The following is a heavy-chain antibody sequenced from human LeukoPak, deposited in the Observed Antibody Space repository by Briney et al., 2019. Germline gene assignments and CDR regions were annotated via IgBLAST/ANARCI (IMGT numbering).Heavy chain of an antibody. CDR2: IYYSGST. J-gene: IGHJ2*01. D-gene: IGHD6-19*01. V-gene: IGHV4-59*01. CDR3: ARLLMYSSGWDPYWYFDL. CDR1: GGSISSYY. Sequence: SETLSLTCTVSGGSISSYYWSWIRQPPGKGLEWIGYIYYSGSTNYNPSLKSRVTISVDTSKNQFSLKLSSVTAADTAVYYCARLLMYSSGWDPYWYFDLWGRGTLVTVSS.